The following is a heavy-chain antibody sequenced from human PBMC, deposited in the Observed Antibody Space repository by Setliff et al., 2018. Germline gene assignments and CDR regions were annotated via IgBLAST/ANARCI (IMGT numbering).Heavy chain of an antibody. CDR3: ARIAEYDTLDI. Sequence: LRLSCGAFGFTFSKYWMYWVRQVPGKGLVWVSRINGDGTITNYADSVKGRFTISRDNAKNTLYLQMNSLRGEDTAVYYCARIAEYDTLDIWGQGTMVTVSS. V-gene: IGHV3-74*01. CDR2: INGDGTIT. J-gene: IGHJ3*02. CDR1: GFTFSKYW.